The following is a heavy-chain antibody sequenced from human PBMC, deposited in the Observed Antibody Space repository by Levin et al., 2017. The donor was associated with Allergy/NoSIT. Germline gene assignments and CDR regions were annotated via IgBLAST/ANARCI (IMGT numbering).Heavy chain of an antibody. CDR2: ISGSGGST. CDR3: AKDSRYLVTGTTKDAFDI. Sequence: GGSLRLSCAASGFTFSSYAMSWVRQAPGKGLEWVSAISGSGGSTYYADSVKGRFTISRDNSKNTLYLQMNSLRAEDTAVYYCAKDSRYLVTGTTKDAFDIWGQGTMVTVSS. J-gene: IGHJ3*02. V-gene: IGHV3-23*01. D-gene: IGHD1-20*01. CDR1: GFTFSSYA.